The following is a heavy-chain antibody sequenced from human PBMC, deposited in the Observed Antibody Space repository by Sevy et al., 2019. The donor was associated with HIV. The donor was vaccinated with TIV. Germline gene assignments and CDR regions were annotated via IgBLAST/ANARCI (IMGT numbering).Heavy chain of an antibody. CDR2: ISSRSTYI. J-gene: IGHJ6*02. D-gene: IGHD3-10*01. V-gene: IGHV3-21*01. Sequence: GGSLRLSCVGSEFTFNDDFMTWVRQAPGKGLEWVSSISSRSTYIYYADSVKGRFTISRDNAKNSVFLQMNSLRPEDTAVYYCARDRDDYASGRRHPYYYYHGMDVWGHGTTVTVSS. CDR3: ARDRDDYASGRRHPYYYYHGMDV. CDR1: EFTFNDDF.